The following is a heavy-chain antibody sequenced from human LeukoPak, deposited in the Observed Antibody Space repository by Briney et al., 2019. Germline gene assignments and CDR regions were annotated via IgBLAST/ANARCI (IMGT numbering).Heavy chain of an antibody. D-gene: IGHD2-8*02. CDR1: GFSFSNYG. V-gene: IGHV3-30*18. CDR2: ISYDGSYK. Sequence: GRSLRLSCAASGFSFSNYGMHWVRQAPGKGLEWVAVISYDGSYKNYADSVKGRFTISRDNSKDTLNLQMNSLRAEDTAVYHCAKILWTTGIFDYWGQGTLVTVSS. CDR3: AKILWTTGIFDY. J-gene: IGHJ4*02.